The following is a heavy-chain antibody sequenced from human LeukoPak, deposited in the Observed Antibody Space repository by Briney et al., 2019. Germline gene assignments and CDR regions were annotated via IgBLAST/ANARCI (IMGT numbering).Heavy chain of an antibody. CDR2: ISASGVTT. Sequence: GGSLRLSCAASGFTFNNYAMTWVRQAPGKGLEWVSGISASGVTTYYADSVKGRFTISRDNAKNTLYLQMNSLRAEDTAVYYCAKTGGGSSSGRSDFDYWGQGALVTVSS. D-gene: IGHD6-19*01. CDR3: AKTGGGSSSGRSDFDY. CDR1: GFTFNNYA. J-gene: IGHJ4*02. V-gene: IGHV3-23*01.